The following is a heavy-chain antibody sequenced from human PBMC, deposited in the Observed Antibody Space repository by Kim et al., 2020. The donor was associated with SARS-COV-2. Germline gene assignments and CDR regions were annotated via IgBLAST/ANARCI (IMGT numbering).Heavy chain of an antibody. V-gene: IGHV3-23*01. D-gene: IGHD2-15*01. Sequence: GGSLRLSCAASGFTFSSYVMSWVRQAPGKGLEWVSAISGSGGSTYYADSVKGRFTISGDNSKNTLYLQMNSLRAEDTAVYYCAKPFFYVEDWWYYYYMDVWGKGTTVTVSS. J-gene: IGHJ6*03. CDR2: ISGSGGST. CDR1: GFTFSSYV. CDR3: AKPFFYVEDWWYYYYMDV.